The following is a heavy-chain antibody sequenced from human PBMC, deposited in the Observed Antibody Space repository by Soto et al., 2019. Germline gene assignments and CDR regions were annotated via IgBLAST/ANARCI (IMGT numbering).Heavy chain of an antibody. J-gene: IGHJ4*02. CDR1: GFSLSSDGMC. V-gene: IGHV2-70*12. CDR3: AHRPRGFSYYFDY. Sequence: SGPTLVNPTQTLTLTCTFSGFSLSSDGMCVSWIRQPPGKALEWLARIDWADDKYYSTSLKTRLTISKDTSKNQVVLTMTNMDPVDTATYYCAHRPRGFSYYFDYWGQGTLVTVSS. D-gene: IGHD3-10*01. CDR2: IDWADDK.